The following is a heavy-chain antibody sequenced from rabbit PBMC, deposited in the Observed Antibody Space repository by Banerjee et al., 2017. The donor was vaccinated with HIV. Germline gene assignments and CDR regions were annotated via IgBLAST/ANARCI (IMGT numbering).Heavy chain of an antibody. CDR2: IYTTSGTT. V-gene: IGHV1S43*01. J-gene: IGHJ4*01. Sequence: QQQLEESGGGLVKPGGTLTLTCKASGIDFSSYYYMCWVRQAPGKGLESIACIYTTSGTTWYASWVNGRFTISRSTSLNTVDLKMTSLTAADTATYFCARDLAGVIGWNFNLWGPGTLVTVS. CDR1: GIDFSSYYY. D-gene: IGHD4-1*01. CDR3: ARDLAGVIGWNFNL.